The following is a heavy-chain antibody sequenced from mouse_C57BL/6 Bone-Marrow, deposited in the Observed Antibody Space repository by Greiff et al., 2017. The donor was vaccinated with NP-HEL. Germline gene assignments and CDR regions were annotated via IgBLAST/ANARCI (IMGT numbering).Heavy chain of an antibody. V-gene: IGHV1-58*01. CDR3: ARRVLNYGSQYYALDY. D-gene: IGHD1-1*01. CDR2: IYIGNGYT. CDR1: GYTFTSYG. J-gene: IGHJ4*01. Sequence: VQLQQSGAELVRPGSSVKLSCKTSGYTFTSYGINWVKQRPGQGLEWIGYIYIGNGYTEYNEKFKGKATLTLDTSSSTASMQLSSLTSEDSALYVSARRVLNYGSQYYALDYWGTGTSVTVSS.